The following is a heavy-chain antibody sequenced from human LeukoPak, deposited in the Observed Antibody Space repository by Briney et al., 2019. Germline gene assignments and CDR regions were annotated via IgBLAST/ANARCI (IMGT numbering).Heavy chain of an antibody. CDR1: GYTFTIYD. CDR2: MNPNSGST. V-gene: IGHV1-8*03. CDR3: ARGRSTAYPYYFEY. Sequence: VASVKVSFKASGYTFTIYDINWVRQATGQGLEWMGWMNPNSGSTGYAQKFQGRVTITRNTSISTAYTELRGPQSADTAVHYCARGRSTAYPYYFEYWGQGTLVTVSS. J-gene: IGHJ4*02.